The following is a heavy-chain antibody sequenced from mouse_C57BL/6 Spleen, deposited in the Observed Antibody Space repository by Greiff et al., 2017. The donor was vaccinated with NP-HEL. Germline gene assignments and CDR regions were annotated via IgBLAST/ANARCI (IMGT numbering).Heavy chain of an antibody. CDR2: INPNNGGT. CDR1: GYTFTDYN. V-gene: IGHV1-18*01. J-gene: IGHJ4*01. CDR3: ARTGYYAMDY. Sequence: EVQLQQSGPELVKPGASVQIPCKASGYTFTDYNMDWVKQSHGQSLEWIGDINPNNGGTIYNQKFKGKATLTVDKSSSTAYMELRSLTSEDTAVYYCARTGYYAMDYWGQGTSVTVSS.